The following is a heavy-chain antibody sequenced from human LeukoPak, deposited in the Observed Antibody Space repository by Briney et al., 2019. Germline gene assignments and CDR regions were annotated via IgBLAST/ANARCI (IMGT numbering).Heavy chain of an antibody. J-gene: IGHJ4*02. V-gene: IGHV4-39*01. Sequence: SEILSLTCTVSGGSISSSDYYWGWIRQPPGKGLEWIGSIYYSGSTYYNPSLKSRLTISVDTSKSQFSLNLNSVTAADTAVYYCARHRASSRGGSGYSQGGFDYWGQGTLVTVSS. CDR2: IYYSGST. CDR1: GGSISSSDYY. D-gene: IGHD3-22*01. CDR3: ARHRASSRGGSGYSQGGFDY.